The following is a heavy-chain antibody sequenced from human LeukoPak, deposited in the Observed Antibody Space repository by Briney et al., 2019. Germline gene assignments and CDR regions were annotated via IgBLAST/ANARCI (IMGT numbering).Heavy chain of an antibody. CDR2: IYTSGST. V-gene: IGHV4-4*07. J-gene: IGHJ5*02. Sequence: SETLSLTCTVSGGSISSYYWSWIRQPAGKGLEWIGRIYTSGSTNYNPSLKSRVTMSVDTSKNQFSLKLSSMTAADTAVYYCARLRVVVIAADWFDPWGQGTLVTVSS. CDR3: ARLRVVVIAADWFDP. D-gene: IGHD2-21*01. CDR1: GGSISSYY.